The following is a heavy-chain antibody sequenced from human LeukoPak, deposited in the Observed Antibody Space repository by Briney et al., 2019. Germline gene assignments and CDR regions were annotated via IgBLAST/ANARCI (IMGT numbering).Heavy chain of an antibody. CDR1: GGSISSHTYP. V-gene: IGHV4-39*07. CDR2: INPSRNT. J-gene: IGHJ5*02. CDR3: ARVGDDCSGPNCYGGWFEP. D-gene: IGHD2-2*01. Sequence: SETLSLTCTVSGGSISSHTYPWGWIRQPPGKGLEWIGQINPSRNTNYNPSLKSRVTISVDTSKKQFSLKLSSVTAADTAVYYCARVGDDCSGPNCYGGWFEPWGHGILVTVSS.